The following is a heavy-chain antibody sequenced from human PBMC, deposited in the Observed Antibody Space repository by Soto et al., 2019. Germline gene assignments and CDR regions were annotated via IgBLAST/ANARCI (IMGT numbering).Heavy chain of an antibody. D-gene: IGHD1-26*01. CDR3: AREISGSYRFDY. CDR2: MNPNSGTT. Sequence: QVQLVQSGAEVKKPGASVKVSCKASGYTFTSYDINWVRQATGQGLEWMGWMNPNSGTTGYAQKFKGRVTMTRNTSITTAYMELCSLRSEDTAVYYCAREISGSYRFDYWGQGTLVTVSS. CDR1: GYTFTSYD. J-gene: IGHJ4*02. V-gene: IGHV1-8*01.